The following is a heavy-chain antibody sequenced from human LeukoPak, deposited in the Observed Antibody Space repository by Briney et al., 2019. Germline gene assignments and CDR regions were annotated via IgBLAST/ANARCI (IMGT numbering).Heavy chain of an antibody. D-gene: IGHD3-10*01. CDR1: GFTFTGYA. Sequence: PVGSLRLSCAASGFTFTGYAMSWVRQAPGKGLEWVSAISGRGGGTSYADSVKGRFTISRDNSKNALYLQMNSLRAEDTAVYYCAKEPTRGYFDYWGQGTLVTVSS. J-gene: IGHJ4*02. V-gene: IGHV3-23*01. CDR3: AKEPTRGYFDY. CDR2: ISGRGGGT.